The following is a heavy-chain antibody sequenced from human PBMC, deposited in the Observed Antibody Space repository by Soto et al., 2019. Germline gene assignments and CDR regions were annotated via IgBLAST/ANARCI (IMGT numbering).Heavy chain of an antibody. D-gene: IGHD6-19*01. CDR2: INPNSGGT. Sequence: ASVKVSCKASGYTFTGYYMHWVRQAPGQGLEWMGWINPNSGGTNYAQTFQGWVTMTRDTSISTAYMELSRLRSDDTAVYYCARLLRLSCTIPVTGFGWFVSWGQALLVSV. V-gene: IGHV1-2*04. CDR1: GYTFTGYY. J-gene: IGHJ5*01. CDR3: ARLLRLSCTIPVTGFGWFVS.